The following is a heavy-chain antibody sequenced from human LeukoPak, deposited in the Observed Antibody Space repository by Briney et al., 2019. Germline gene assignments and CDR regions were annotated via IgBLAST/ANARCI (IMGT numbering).Heavy chain of an antibody. Sequence: GGSLRLSCAASDFSVSTNYMSWVRQTPGKGLEWVSSISSSSSYIYYADSVKGRFTISRDNAKNSLYLQMNSLRAEDTAVYYCAKALFGSGSYYHDFEYWGQGTLVTVSS. J-gene: IGHJ4*02. CDR1: DFSVSTNY. CDR2: ISSSSSYI. CDR3: AKALFGSGSYYHDFEY. D-gene: IGHD3-10*01. V-gene: IGHV3-21*04.